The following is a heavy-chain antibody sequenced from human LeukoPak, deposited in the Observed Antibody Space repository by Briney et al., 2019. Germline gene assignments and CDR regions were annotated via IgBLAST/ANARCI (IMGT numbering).Heavy chain of an antibody. CDR1: GGSISSGDYY. J-gene: IGHJ4*02. CDR2: IYYSGST. D-gene: IGHD6-19*01. CDR3: ARALYSSGWNRFDY. Sequence: PSETLSLTSTVSGGSISSGDYYWSWIRQPPGKGLEWIGYIYYSGSTYYNPSLKSRVTISVDTSKNQFSLKLSSVTAADTAVYYCARALYSSGWNRFDYWGQGTLVTVSS. V-gene: IGHV4-30-4*01.